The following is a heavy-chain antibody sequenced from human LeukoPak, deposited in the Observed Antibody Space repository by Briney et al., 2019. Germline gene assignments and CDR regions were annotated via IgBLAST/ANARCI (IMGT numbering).Heavy chain of an antibody. CDR2: IKQDGSEK. Sequence: QTGGSLRLSCAASGFTFSSYWMSWVRQAPGKGLEWVANIKQDGSEKYYVDSVKGRFTISRDNSKNTLYLQMNSLRAEDTAVYYCAKDSYSSSSTRQLVQWGQGTLVTVSS. D-gene: IGHD6-13*01. V-gene: IGHV3-7*03. J-gene: IGHJ4*02. CDR1: GFTFSSYW. CDR3: AKDSYSSSSTRQLVQ.